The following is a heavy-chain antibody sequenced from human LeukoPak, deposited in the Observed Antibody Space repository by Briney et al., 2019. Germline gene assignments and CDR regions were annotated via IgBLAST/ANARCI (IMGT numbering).Heavy chain of an antibody. D-gene: IGHD3-3*01. J-gene: IGHJ6*02. Sequence: SETLSLTCTVSGGSISSGGYYWRWIRQHPGKGLEWIGYIYYSGSTYYNPSLKSRVTISVDTSKNQFSLKLSSVTAADTAVYYCARDRSHYDFWSGPQPYGMDVWGQGTTVTVSS. V-gene: IGHV4-31*03. CDR2: IYYSGST. CDR1: GGSISSGGYY. CDR3: ARDRSHYDFWSGPQPYGMDV.